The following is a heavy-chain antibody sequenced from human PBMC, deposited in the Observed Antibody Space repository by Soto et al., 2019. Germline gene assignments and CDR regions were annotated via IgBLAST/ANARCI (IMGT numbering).Heavy chain of an antibody. Sequence: EVQLLESGGDLVQDGGSLRLSCAASGFTFSSYAMSWVRQAPGKGLEWVSAFSGGGVTIYYLDSVKGRFTISRDNSKDTLYREMNRLSAEETAVYYYARVLNMCWGVTGRRDFDSWGQGSVITVSS. CDR2: FSGGGVTI. CDR3: ARVLNMCWGVTGRRDFDS. CDR1: GFTFSSYA. D-gene: IGHD3-10*01. V-gene: IGHV3-23*01. J-gene: IGHJ4*02.